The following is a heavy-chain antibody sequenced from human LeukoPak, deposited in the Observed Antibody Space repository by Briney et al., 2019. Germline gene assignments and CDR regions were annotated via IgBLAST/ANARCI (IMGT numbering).Heavy chain of an antibody. J-gene: IGHJ4*02. CDR2: IRYDGSNK. Sequence: GGSLRLSCAASGFTFSSYGMHWVRQAPGKGLEWVAFIRYDGSNKYYADSVKGRFTISRDNSKNTLYLQMNSLRAEGTAVYYCARAGRYCSGGSCFYYFDYWGQGTLVTVSS. CDR1: GFTFSSYG. V-gene: IGHV3-30*02. CDR3: ARAGRYCSGGSCFYYFDY. D-gene: IGHD2-15*01.